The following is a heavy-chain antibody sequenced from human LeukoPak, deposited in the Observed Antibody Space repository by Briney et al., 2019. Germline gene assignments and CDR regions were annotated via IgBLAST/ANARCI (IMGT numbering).Heavy chain of an antibody. V-gene: IGHV4-31*03. J-gene: IGHJ4*02. CDR1: GGSISSGGYY. D-gene: IGHD6-6*01. CDR2: IYYSGST. CDR3: ALRSSSRGPFDY. Sequence: PSQTLSLTCTVSGGSISSGGYYWSWIRQHPGKGLEWIGYIYYSGSTYYNPSLKSRVTISVDTSKNQFSLKLSSVTAADTAVYYCALRSSSRGPFDYWGQGTLVTVSS.